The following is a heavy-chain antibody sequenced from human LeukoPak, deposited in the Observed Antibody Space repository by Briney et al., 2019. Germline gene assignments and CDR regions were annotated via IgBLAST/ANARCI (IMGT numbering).Heavy chain of an antibody. CDR2: IRSKSNDYAT. CDR1: GFTFSGTA. Sequence: PGGSLKLSCATSGFTFSGTAMHWVRQAPGKGLEWVGRIRSKSNDYATSYAASLKGRFTISRDDSKSTVYLQMNSLKTDDTAVYYCEVNPSYGMDVWGPGTTVIVSS. V-gene: IGHV3-73*01. CDR3: EVNPSYGMDV. J-gene: IGHJ6*02. D-gene: IGHD2-21*01.